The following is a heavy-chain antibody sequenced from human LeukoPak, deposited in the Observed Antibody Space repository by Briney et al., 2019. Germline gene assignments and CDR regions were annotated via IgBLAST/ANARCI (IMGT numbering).Heavy chain of an antibody. CDR3: ARGPIYYYYGMDV. CDR2: INHSGST. Sequence: PSETLSLTCAVYGGSFSGYYWSWIRQPPGKGLEWIGKINHSGSTNYNPSLKSRVTISVDTSKNQFSLKLSSVTAADTAVYYCARGPIYYYYGMDVWGQGTTVTVSS. CDR1: GGSFSGYY. J-gene: IGHJ6*02. V-gene: IGHV4-34*01.